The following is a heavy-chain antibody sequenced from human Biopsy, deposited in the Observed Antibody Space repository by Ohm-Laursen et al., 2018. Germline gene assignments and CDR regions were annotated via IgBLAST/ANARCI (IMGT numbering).Heavy chain of an antibody. CDR1: GESFNGYY. V-gene: IGHV4-34*01. Sequence: SQTLSLTCAVYGESFNGYYWSWNRQTPGKGLEWIGEINHSGRTNYNPSLKSRVTISVDTSKNQFSLKVRSVTAADTAVYYCVRGVDYYDPYHYYALDVWGQGTTVTVSS. CDR2: INHSGRT. D-gene: IGHD3-22*01. J-gene: IGHJ6*02. CDR3: VRGVDYYDPYHYYALDV.